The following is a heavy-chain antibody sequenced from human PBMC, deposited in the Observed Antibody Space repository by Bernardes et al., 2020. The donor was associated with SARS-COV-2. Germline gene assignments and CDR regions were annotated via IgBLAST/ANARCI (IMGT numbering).Heavy chain of an antibody. Sequence: GGSLRLSCAASGFTFNTYNMNWVRQAPGKGLAWVSYISSSGSSIYYADSVKGRFTISRDNAKNSLYLQMNSLRAEDTALYFCARGYDYLPDYWGQGTLVTVSS. J-gene: IGHJ4*02. CDR1: GFTFNTYN. D-gene: IGHD5-12*01. CDR3: ARGYDYLPDY. V-gene: IGHV3-48*04. CDR2: ISSSGSSI.